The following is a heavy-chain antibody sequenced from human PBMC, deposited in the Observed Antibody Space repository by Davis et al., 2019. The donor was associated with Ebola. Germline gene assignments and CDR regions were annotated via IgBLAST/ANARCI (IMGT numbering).Heavy chain of an antibody. D-gene: IGHD6-13*01. V-gene: IGHV7-4-1*02. J-gene: IGHJ4*02. CDR1: GYTFTSYG. Sequence: ASVKVSCKASGYTFTSYGISWVRQAPGQGLEWMGRIDTSTGKPTYAQDFTGRCVFSLDTSVSTAYLQISSLKGEDTAVYYCARGRFSSAWYVDYWGQGTLVTVSS. CDR3: ARGRFSSAWYVDY. CDR2: IDTSTGKP.